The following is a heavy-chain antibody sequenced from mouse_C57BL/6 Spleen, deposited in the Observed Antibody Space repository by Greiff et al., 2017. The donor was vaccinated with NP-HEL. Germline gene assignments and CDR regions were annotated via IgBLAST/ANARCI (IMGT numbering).Heavy chain of an antibody. CDR2: IYPYNGVS. Sequence: EVKLMESGPELVKPGASVKISCKASGYSFTGYYMHWVKQSHGNILDWIGYIYPYNGVSSYNQKFKGKATLTVDKSSSTAYMELRSLTSEDSAVYYCAREDGSSYDWYFDVWGTGTTVTVSS. J-gene: IGHJ1*03. D-gene: IGHD1-1*01. CDR1: GYSFTGYY. V-gene: IGHV1-31*01. CDR3: AREDGSSYDWYFDV.